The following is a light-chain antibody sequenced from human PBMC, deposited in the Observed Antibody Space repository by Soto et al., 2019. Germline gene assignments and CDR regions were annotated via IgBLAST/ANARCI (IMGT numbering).Light chain of an antibody. CDR1: QSVSSSY. J-gene: IGKJ5*01. V-gene: IGKV3-20*01. CDR3: EQYVSVSIT. Sequence: SPSTLSLSPGERATLSCRASQSVSSSYLAWYQQKPGQAPRLLIYGASSRATGIPDRFSGSGSGTDFTLTISRLEPEDFAVYYCEQYVSVSITFGQWTRLEIE. CDR2: GAS.